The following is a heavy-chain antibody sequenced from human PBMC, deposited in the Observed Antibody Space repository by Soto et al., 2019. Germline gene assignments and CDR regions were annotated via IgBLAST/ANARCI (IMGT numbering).Heavy chain of an antibody. CDR3: AKGVNEPIKKAYYYYYYYMDV. CDR2: ISWNSGSI. J-gene: IGHJ6*03. Sequence: PGGSLRLSCAASGFTFDDYAMHWVRQAPGKGLEWVSGISWNSGSIGYADSVKGRFTISRDNAKNSLYLQMNSLRAEDTALYYCAKGVNEPIKKAYYYYYYYMDVWGKGTTVTVSS. D-gene: IGHD5-12*01. CDR1: GFTFDDYA. V-gene: IGHV3-9*01.